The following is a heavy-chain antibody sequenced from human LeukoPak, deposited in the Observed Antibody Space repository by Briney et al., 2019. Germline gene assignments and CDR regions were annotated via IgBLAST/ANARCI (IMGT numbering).Heavy chain of an antibody. J-gene: IGHJ6*02. V-gene: IGHV3-53*01. CDR2: VYSDGRT. D-gene: IGHD6-19*01. CDR3: AREVAAPILSDGLDL. CDR1: GFVVNTHY. Sequence: GGSLRLSCVASGFVVNTHYMSWVRQAPGKGLEWVSVVYSDGRTYYAESVKGRFIISRDSSKNIAYLQMDSLRVEDTAVYYCAREVAAPILSDGLDLWGQGTAVTVSS.